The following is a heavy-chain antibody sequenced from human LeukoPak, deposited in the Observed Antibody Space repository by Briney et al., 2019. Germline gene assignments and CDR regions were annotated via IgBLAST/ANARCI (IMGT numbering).Heavy chain of an antibody. V-gene: IGHV4-59*01. Sequence: SETLSLTCTVSGGSISSYYWSWIRQPPGKGLEWIGYIYYSGSTNYNPSLKSRVTISVDTSKNQFSLKLISVTAADPAVYYCERNSLTGYSQHWGQGTLVTVSS. CDR1: GGSISSYY. D-gene: IGHD1-7*01. CDR2: IYYSGST. J-gene: IGHJ1*01. CDR3: ERNSLTGYSQH.